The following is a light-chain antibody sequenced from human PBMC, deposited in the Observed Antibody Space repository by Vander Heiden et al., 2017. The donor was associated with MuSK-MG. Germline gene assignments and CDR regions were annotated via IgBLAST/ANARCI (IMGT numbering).Light chain of an antibody. Sequence: DLVMTQSPGSLAVSLGEGATIHCQVNQRCFHRSDNKNYFAWYQQKPGQPPRLLIYWASTRESGVPDRFSGSGSGTDFTLTISRLQAEDVAVYYCQQYYSTPCTFGQGTKVEIK. CDR2: WAS. CDR3: QQYYSTPCT. CDR1: QRCFHRSDNKNY. J-gene: IGKJ1*01. V-gene: IGKV4-1*01.